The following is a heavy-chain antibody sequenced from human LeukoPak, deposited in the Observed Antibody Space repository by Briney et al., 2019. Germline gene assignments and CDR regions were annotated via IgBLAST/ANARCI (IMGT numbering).Heavy chain of an antibody. CDR1: GFTFSNYA. V-gene: IGHV3-23*01. Sequence: GGSLRLSCAASGFTFSNYAMSWVRQAPGKGLEWVSAITGGGSGIYYADSMKSRFTISRDNSKNTLYLQINSLRAEDTAVDYYAKWGDYDVMTGYYVSDYWGEGTLVTVSS. D-gene: IGHD3-9*01. J-gene: IGHJ4*02. CDR2: ITGGGSGI. CDR3: AKWGDYDVMTGYYVSDY.